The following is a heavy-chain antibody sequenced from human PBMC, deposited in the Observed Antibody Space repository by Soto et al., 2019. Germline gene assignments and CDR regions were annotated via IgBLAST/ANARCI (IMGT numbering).Heavy chain of an antibody. V-gene: IGHV3-9*01. Sequence: LRLSCAASGFTFDDYAMHWVRQAPGEGLEWVSGISWNSGSIGYADSVKGRFTISRDNAKNSLYLQMNSLRAEDTALYYCAKSQTVVYYFDYWGQGTLVTVSS. J-gene: IGHJ4*02. D-gene: IGHD2-15*01. CDR3: AKSQTVVYYFDY. CDR1: GFTFDDYA. CDR2: ISWNSGSI.